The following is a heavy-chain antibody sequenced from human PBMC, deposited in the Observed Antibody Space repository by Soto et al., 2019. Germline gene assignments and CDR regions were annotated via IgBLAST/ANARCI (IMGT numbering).Heavy chain of an antibody. CDR2: IYYSGST. CDR3: ASHWHDVDWFDP. CDR1: GGSISSSSYY. J-gene: IGHJ5*02. V-gene: IGHV4-39*01. D-gene: IGHD1-1*01. Sequence: QLQLQESGPGLVKPSETLSLTCTVSGGSISSSSYYWGWIRQPPGKGLEWIGSIYYSGSTYYNTSLKSRVTIGVDPSKNRFTLKLSSVTGADTAVYYCASHWHDVDWFDPWGQGTLVTVAS.